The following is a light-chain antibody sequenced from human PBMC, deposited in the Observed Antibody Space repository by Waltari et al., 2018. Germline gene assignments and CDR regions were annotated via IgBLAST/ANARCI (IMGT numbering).Light chain of an antibody. Sequence: DIVMTQSPDSLAVSLGERATINCKSSQSVLYSSNNKNYLAWYQQKPGQPPKLLISWTSTRGSGVPDRFSGSGSGTDFTFTISTLQAEDVAVYYCQQYYISPWTFGQGTKVEIK. CDR3: QQYYISPWT. V-gene: IGKV4-1*01. CDR1: QSVLYSSNNKNY. J-gene: IGKJ1*01. CDR2: WTS.